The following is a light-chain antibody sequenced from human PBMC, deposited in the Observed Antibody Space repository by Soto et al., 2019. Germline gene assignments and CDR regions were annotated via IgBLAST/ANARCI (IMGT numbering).Light chain of an antibody. V-gene: IGLV2-14*01. CDR2: DVS. CDR3: NSYTSSNTLV. Sequence: QSTLTQPASVSGSPGQSITISCTGTSSDVGGYNYVSWYQQHPGKAPKLMVYDVSDRPPGVSNRFSGSKSGNTASLTISGLQAEDEADYYCNSYTSSNTLVFGGGTKLTVL. CDR1: SSDVGGYNY. J-gene: IGLJ2*01.